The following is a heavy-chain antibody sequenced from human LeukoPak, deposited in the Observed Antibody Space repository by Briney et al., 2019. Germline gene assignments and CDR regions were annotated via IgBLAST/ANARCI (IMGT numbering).Heavy chain of an antibody. V-gene: IGHV3-33*01. D-gene: IGHD6-19*01. CDR1: GFTFSSYG. CDR3: AREEQWLQNWFDP. J-gene: IGHJ5*02. CDR2: IWYDGGNK. Sequence: PGRSLRLSCAASGFTFSSYGMHWVRQAPGKGLEWVAVIWYDGGNKYYAESVKGRFTVTRDNSKNTVYLQMNSLRAEDTAVYYCAREEQWLQNWFDPWGQGTLVTVSS.